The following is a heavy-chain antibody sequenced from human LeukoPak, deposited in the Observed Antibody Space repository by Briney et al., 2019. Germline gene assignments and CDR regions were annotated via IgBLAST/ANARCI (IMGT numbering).Heavy chain of an antibody. CDR2: IYHSGST. J-gene: IGHJ1*01. V-gene: IGHV4-39*07. CDR1: GGSISSSSYH. Sequence: PSETLSLTCTVSGGSISSSSYHWGWIRQPPGKGLEWIGSIYHSGSTNYNPSLKSRVTISVDTSKNQFSLKLSSVTAADTAVYYCARAYYYGSGSYYFQHWGQGTLVTVSS. D-gene: IGHD3-10*01. CDR3: ARAYYYGSGSYYFQH.